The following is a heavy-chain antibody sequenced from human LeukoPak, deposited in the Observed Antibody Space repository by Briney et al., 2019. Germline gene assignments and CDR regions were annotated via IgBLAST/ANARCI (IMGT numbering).Heavy chain of an antibody. J-gene: IGHJ5*02. D-gene: IGHD3-10*01. CDR2: ISAYNGNT. CDR1: GYTFTSYG. CDR3: ARPNRKYYYGSPWFDP. Sequence: ASVKVSCKASGYTFTSYGISWVRQAPGQGLEWMGWISAYNGNTNYAQKLQGRVTMTTDTSTSTAYMELRSLRSDDTAMYYCARPNRKYYYGSPWFDPWGQGTLVTVSS. V-gene: IGHV1-18*01.